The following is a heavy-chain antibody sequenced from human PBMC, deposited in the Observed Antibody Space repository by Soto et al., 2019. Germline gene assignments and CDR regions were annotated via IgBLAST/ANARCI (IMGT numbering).Heavy chain of an antibody. D-gene: IGHD6-6*01. CDR3: TRGLASGDD. J-gene: IGHJ4*02. V-gene: IGHV1-46*03. CDR2: INPNGGRT. Sequence: QVQLVQPGAEVKKPGASVKFSCKASGYIFTNFYIHWVRQATGQGLEWIGIINPNGGRTNYAQNFQGRVTMTRDTSTRTVYMDLSSLRSEDTAVYCCTRGLASGDDWGQGTLITVSS. CDR1: GYIFTNFY.